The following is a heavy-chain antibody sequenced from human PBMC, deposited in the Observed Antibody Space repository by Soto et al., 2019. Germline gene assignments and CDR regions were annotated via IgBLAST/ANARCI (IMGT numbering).Heavy chain of an antibody. CDR2: ISSSSSYI. Sequence: GSLRRACSASGFTFSSYSMNWVRQAAGKGLEWVSSISSSSSYIYYADSVKGRFTISRDNAKNSLYLQMNSLRAEDTAVYYCERDIGGYYGPRYFQHWGQGTLVTVYS. D-gene: IGHD3-10*01. CDR1: GFTFSSYS. J-gene: IGHJ1*01. CDR3: ERDIGGYYGPRYFQH. V-gene: IGHV3-21*01.